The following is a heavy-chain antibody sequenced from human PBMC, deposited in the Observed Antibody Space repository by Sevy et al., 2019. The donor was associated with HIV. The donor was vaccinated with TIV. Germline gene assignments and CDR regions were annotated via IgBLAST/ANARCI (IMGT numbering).Heavy chain of an antibody. J-gene: IGHJ3*02. CDR1: GGSISSYY. CDR2: IYYSGST. D-gene: IGHD6-6*01. V-gene: IGHV4-59*01. CDR3: AITSIAARMVAFDI. Sequence: SETLSLTCTVSGGSISSYYWSWIRQPPGKGLEWIGYIYYSGSTNYNPSLKSRVTISVDTSKNQFSLKLGSVTAADTAVYYCAITSIAARMVAFDIWGQGTMVTVSS.